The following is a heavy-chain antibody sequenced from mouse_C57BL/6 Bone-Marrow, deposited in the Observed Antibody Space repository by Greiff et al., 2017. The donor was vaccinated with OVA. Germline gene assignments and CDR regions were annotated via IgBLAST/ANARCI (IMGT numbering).Heavy chain of an antibody. CDR2: IRSKSNNYAT. CDR1: GFSFNTYA. J-gene: IGHJ2*01. D-gene: IGHD4-1*01. Sequence: EVKLVESGGGLVQPKGSLKLSCAASGFSFNTYAMNWVRQAPGKGLEWVARIRSKSNNYATYYADSVKDRFTISRDDSESMLYLQMNNLKTEDTAMYYCVRGGLTGTGFDYWGQGTTLTVSS. CDR3: VRGGLTGTGFDY. V-gene: IGHV10-1*01.